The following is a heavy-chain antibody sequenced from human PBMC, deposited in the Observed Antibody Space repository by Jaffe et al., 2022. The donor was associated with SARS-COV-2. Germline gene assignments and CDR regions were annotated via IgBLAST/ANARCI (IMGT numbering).Heavy chain of an antibody. CDR1: GFTFSTYA. V-gene: IGHV3-30*04. Sequence: QVQLVESGGGVVQPGRSLRLSCAASGFTFSTYAVHWVRQAPGKGLEWVAVISYDGTNKYYADSVKGRFTISRDNSKSTLYLQMSSLRPEDTAVYFCARSRGGNYLDAFDIWGQGTMVTVSS. J-gene: IGHJ3*02. CDR3: ARSRGGNYLDAFDI. CDR2: ISYDGTNK. D-gene: IGHD1-26*01.